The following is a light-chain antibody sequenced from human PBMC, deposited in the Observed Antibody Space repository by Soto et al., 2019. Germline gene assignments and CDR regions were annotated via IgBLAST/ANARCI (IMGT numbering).Light chain of an antibody. CDR1: QSISRY. V-gene: IGKV1-33*01. Sequence: DIQMTQSPSSLSASVGDRFTITCRASQSISRYLNWYQQKPGKAPNLLIYVASSLQSEVPSRFSGSGSGTDFTFTISSLQPEDIATYYCQQYDNLPLTFGGGTKVDIK. J-gene: IGKJ4*01. CDR3: QQYDNLPLT. CDR2: VAS.